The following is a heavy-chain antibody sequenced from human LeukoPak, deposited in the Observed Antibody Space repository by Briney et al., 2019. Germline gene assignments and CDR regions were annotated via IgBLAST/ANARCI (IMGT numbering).Heavy chain of an antibody. J-gene: IGHJ5*02. Sequence: GGSLRLSCAASGFTFDDYAMHWVRQAPGKGLEWVSGISWNSGSIGYADSVKGRFTISRDNAKNSLYLQMNSLRAEDTAVYYCAKDRLRNWFDPWGQGTLVTVSS. CDR1: GFTFDDYA. CDR3: AKDRLRNWFDP. V-gene: IGHV3-9*01. D-gene: IGHD2-21*01. CDR2: ISWNSGSI.